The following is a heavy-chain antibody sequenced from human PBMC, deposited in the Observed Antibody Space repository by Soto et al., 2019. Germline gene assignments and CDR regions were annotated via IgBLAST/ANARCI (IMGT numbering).Heavy chain of an antibody. V-gene: IGHV5-10-1*01. CDR1: GYSFTSYW. J-gene: IGHJ5*02. Sequence: GGSLKISCKGSGYSFTSYWISWVRQMPGKGLEWMGRIDPSDSYTNYSPSFQGHVTISADKSISTAYLQWSSLKASDTAMYYCAREDGYNGNWFDPWGQGTLVTVSS. D-gene: IGHD5-12*01. CDR2: IDPSDSYT. CDR3: AREDGYNGNWFDP.